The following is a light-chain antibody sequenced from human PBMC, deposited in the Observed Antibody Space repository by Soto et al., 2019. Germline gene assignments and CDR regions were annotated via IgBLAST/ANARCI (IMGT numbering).Light chain of an antibody. CDR1: QNIDSW. CDR2: DAS. V-gene: IGKV1-5*01. CDR3: QRYDTYPLT. Sequence: DIQMAQSPSTLSASVGDRVTITCRASQNIDSWLAWYQHKPGKAAKVLIYDASSLETGVPSRFSGSGSGTEFSLTISSLRPDDFATYDCQRYDTYPLTFGQGTKVEIK. J-gene: IGKJ1*01.